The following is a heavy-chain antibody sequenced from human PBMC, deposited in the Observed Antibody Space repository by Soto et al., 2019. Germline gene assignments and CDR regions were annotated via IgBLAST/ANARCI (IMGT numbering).Heavy chain of an antibody. D-gene: IGHD3-10*01. J-gene: IGHJ4*02. CDR3: AKDLGYNGSGIEI. CDR1: GFTFSNHG. CDR2: TSGSGDTT. V-gene: IGHV3-23*01. Sequence: EVQLLESGGGLLQPGGSLRLSCAASGFTFSNHGMSWVRQAPGKGLEWVAATSGSGDTTYYADSVKGRFTISRDNSKNTLYVQINSRRADATAVYYCAKDLGYNGSGIEIWGQGTRVTVS.